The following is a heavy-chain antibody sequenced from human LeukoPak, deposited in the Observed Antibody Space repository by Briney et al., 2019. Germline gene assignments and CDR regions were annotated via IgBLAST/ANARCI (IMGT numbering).Heavy chain of an antibody. Sequence: GGSLRLSCAASGFTFSRNCMNWVRQAPGKGLEWVSSISTSSSYIYYADSVKGRFTISRNNGKNSLYLQMNSLRAEDMAVYYCAKDGGQGADYWGQGTLVSVSS. CDR2: ISTSSSYI. D-gene: IGHD3-16*01. J-gene: IGHJ4*02. CDR1: GFTFSRNC. CDR3: AKDGGQGADY. V-gene: IGHV3-21*04.